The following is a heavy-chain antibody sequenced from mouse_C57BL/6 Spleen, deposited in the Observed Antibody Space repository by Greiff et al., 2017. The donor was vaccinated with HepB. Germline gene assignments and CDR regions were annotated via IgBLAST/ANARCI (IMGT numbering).Heavy chain of an antibody. J-gene: IGHJ2*01. D-gene: IGHD2-2*01. CDR2: IYPGDGDT. CDR3: ARRVTTGGLDY. V-gene: IGHV1-80*01. CDR1: GYAFSSYW. Sequence: VQLQQSGAELVKPGASVKISCKASGYAFSSYWMNWVKQRPGKGLEWIGQIYPGDGDTNYNGKFKGKATLTADKSSSTAYMQLSSLTSEDSAVYFCARRVTTGGLDYWGQGTTLTVSS.